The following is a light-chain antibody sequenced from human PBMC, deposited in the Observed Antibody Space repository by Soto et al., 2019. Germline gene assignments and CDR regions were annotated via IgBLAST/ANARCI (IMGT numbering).Light chain of an antibody. Sequence: DIQMTQSPSTLSASVGDRVTITCRASQSISNWLAWNQQKPGKAPNLLIYKASNLKSGVPSRFSGSGSGTEFTLTISSLQPDDFATYYCQQYNSYPLTFGPGTKVDIK. CDR1: QSISNW. CDR2: KAS. J-gene: IGKJ3*01. CDR3: QQYNSYPLT. V-gene: IGKV1-5*03.